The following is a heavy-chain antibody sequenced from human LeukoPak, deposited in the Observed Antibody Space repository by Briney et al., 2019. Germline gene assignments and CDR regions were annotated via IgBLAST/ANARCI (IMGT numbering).Heavy chain of an antibody. J-gene: IGHJ4*02. V-gene: IGHV3-23*01. CDR3: ATLKDRWLQSPGTDY. D-gene: IGHD5-24*01. CDR1: GFTFSSYS. Sequence: GGSLRLSCAASGFTFSSYSMNWVRQAPGKGLEWVSVISGNGVSTNYADSVKGRFTISRDNSKNTVFLQMNSLRAEDTAIYYCATLKDRWLQSPGTDYWGQGTLVTVSS. CDR2: ISGNGVST.